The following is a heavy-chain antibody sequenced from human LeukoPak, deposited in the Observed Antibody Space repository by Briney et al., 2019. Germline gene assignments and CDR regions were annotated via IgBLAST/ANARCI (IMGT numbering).Heavy chain of an antibody. CDR2: IRGKASGATT. J-gene: IGHJ3*02. V-gene: IGHV3-49*03. CDR1: GFSFGDFA. CDR3: SRDKYADYITAFDI. Sequence: GGSLRLSCLGSGFSFGDFALSWFRQAPGKGLEWVGFIRGKASGATTEYAASVKGRFSISSDESKTIAYLQMNSLKPEDTAVYYCSRDKYADYITAFDIWGQGTMVTVSS. D-gene: IGHD4-17*01.